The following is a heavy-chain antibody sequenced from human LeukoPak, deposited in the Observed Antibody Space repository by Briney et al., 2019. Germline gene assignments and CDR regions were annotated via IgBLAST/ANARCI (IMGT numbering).Heavy chain of an antibody. Sequence: ASVKVSCKASGYTFTGYYMHWVRRAPGQGLEWMGWINPNSGGTNYAQKFQGRVTMTRDTSISTAYMELSRLRSDDTAVYYCARNMVDILTGYSYYYYYIDVWGKGTTVTISS. CDR1: GYTFTGYY. CDR2: INPNSGGT. D-gene: IGHD3-9*01. V-gene: IGHV1-2*02. J-gene: IGHJ6*03. CDR3: ARNMVDILTGYSYYYYYIDV.